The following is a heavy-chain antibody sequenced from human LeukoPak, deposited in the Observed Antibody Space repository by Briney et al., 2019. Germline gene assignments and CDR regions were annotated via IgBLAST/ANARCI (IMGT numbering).Heavy chain of an antibody. CDR1: GGSISSYY. CDR2: IYYSGST. CDR3: ARESDCSSTSCGVDYYMDV. V-gene: IGHV4-59*01. Sequence: SETLSLTCTVSGGSISSYYWSWIRQPPGKGLEWIGYIYYSGSTNYNPSLKSRVTISVDTSKNQFSLKLSSVTAADTAVYYCARESDCSSTSCGVDYYMDVWGKGTTVTVSS. D-gene: IGHD2-2*01. J-gene: IGHJ6*03.